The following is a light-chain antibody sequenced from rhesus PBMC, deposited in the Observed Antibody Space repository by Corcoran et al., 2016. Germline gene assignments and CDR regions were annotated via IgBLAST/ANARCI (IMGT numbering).Light chain of an antibody. V-gene: IGKV6-55*01. CDR3: QQSSCFPFT. Sequence: EIVLTQSPAFQSVTLKEKVTITCQASQTIGSSLHWYQQKPDQSPKLLIKYASQSISGVPSRFSGSGSGTVFTLTINSLEAEDVATYYCQQSSCFPFTFGPGTKLDIK. CDR2: YAS. J-gene: IGKJ3*01. CDR1: QTIGSS.